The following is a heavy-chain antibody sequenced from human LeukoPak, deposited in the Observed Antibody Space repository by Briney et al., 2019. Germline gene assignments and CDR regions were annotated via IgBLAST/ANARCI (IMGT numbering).Heavy chain of an antibody. V-gene: IGHV4-34*01. CDR3: ARLFYGDYEDNWFDP. CDR2: INHSGST. J-gene: IGHJ5*02. D-gene: IGHD4-17*01. Sequence: SETLSLTCAVYGGSFSGYYWSWIRQPPGKGLEWIGEINHSGSTNYNPSLKSRVTISVDTSKNQFSLKPSSVTAADTAVYYCARLFYGDYEDNWFDPWGQGTLVTVSS. CDR1: GGSFSGYY.